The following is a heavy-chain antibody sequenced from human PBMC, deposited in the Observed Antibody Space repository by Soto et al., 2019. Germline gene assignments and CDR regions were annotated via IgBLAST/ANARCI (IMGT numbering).Heavy chain of an antibody. CDR1: GGSFSGYY. D-gene: IGHD3-10*01. V-gene: IGHV4-34*01. CDR2: INHSGST. Sequence: SETLSLTCAVYGGSFSGYYWSWIRQPPGKGLEWIGEINHSGSTNYNPSLKSRVTISVDTSKNQFSLKLSSVTAADTAVYYCASFGTYFFYYGMDVWGQGTLVTVS. CDR3: ASFGTYFFYYGMDV. J-gene: IGHJ6*02.